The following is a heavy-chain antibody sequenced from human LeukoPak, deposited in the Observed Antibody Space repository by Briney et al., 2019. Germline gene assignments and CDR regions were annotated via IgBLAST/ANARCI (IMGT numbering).Heavy chain of an antibody. D-gene: IGHD6-13*01. CDR1: GFTFSNYA. CDR2: ISGSGGST. CDR3: AKDDSGGSSSWYYFDY. V-gene: IGHV3-23*01. J-gene: IGHJ4*02. Sequence: GGSLRLSCAAFGFTFSNYAMSWVRQAPGKGLEWVSDISGSGGSTYYADSVKGRFTISRDNSKNTLYLQMNSLRAEDTAVYYCAKDDSGGSSSWYYFDYWGQGTLVTVSS.